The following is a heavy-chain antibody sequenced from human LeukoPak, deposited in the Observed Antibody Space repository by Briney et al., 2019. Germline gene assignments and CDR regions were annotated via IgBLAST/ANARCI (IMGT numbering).Heavy chain of an antibody. D-gene: IGHD1-26*01. V-gene: IGHV4-61*02. Sequence: SETLSLTCTVSGGSISSGSYYWSWIRQPAGKGLEWIGRIYTSGSTNYNPSLKSRVTMSVDTSKNQFSLKLSSVTAADTAVYYCARGSYSTYYFDYWGQGTLVTVSS. CDR2: IYTSGST. CDR3: ARGSYSTYYFDY. J-gene: IGHJ4*02. CDR1: GGSISSGSYY.